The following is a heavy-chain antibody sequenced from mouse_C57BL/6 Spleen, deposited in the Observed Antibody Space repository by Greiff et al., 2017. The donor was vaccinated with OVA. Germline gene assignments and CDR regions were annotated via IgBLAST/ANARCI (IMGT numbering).Heavy chain of an antibody. CDR1: GYTFTSYW. V-gene: IGHV1-64*01. CDR3: ARGRDGYCAMDY. J-gene: IGHJ4*01. Sequence: QVQLQQPGAELVKPGASVKLSCKASGYTFTSYWMHWVKQRPGQGLEWIGMIHPNSGSTNYNEKFKSKATLTVDKSSSTAYMQLSSLTSEDAAVYYCARGRDGYCAMDYWGQGTSVTVSS. D-gene: IGHD2-3*01. CDR2: IHPNSGST.